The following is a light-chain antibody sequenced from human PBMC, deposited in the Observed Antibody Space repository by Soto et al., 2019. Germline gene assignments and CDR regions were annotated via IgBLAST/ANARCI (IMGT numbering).Light chain of an antibody. J-gene: IGKJ1*01. Sequence: IHLTQSPSSLSASVGDRVTMTCRASQAIRNDLVWFQQKPGKAPILLIYAASTLQSGVPPRFSGSGSGTDFTLTISCLQSEDFATYYCQQDYSCPRTFGQGTKVDIK. CDR3: QQDYSCPRT. V-gene: IGKV1-17*01. CDR1: QAIRND. CDR2: AAS.